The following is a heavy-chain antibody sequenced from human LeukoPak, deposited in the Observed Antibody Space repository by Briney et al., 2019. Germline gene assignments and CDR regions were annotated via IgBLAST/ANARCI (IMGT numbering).Heavy chain of an antibody. D-gene: IGHD5-18*01. CDR1: GGSISSYY. Sequence: SETLSLTCTVSGGSISSYYWSWIRQPPGKGLEWIGYIYYSGSTNYNPSLKSRVTISVDTSKNQFSLKLSSVTAADTAVYYCARGLYSYGGGYDFDYWGQGTLVTVSS. V-gene: IGHV4-59*01. CDR3: ARGLYSYGGGYDFDY. CDR2: IYYSGST. J-gene: IGHJ4*02.